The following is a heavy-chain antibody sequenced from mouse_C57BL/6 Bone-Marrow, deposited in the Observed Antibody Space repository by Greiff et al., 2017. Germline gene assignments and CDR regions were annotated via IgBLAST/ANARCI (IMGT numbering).Heavy chain of an antibody. CDR1: GYSITSGYY. CDR2: ISYDGSN. CDR3: ARSLPYAMDY. J-gene: IGHJ4*01. V-gene: IGHV3-6*01. Sequence: EVQRVESGPGLVKPSQSLSLTCSVTGYSITSGYYWNWIRQFPGNKLEWMGYISYDGSNNYNPSLKNRISITRDTSKNQFFLKLNSVTTEDTATYYCARSLPYAMDYWGQGTSVTVSS.